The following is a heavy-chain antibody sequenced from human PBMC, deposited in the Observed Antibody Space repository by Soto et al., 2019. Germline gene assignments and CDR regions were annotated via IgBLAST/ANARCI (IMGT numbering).Heavy chain of an antibody. CDR2: IDYNGVT. D-gene: IGHD2-15*01. J-gene: IGHJ4*02. V-gene: IGHV4-39*01. CDR1: GGSIYRSGYY. Sequence: SETLSLTCTVSGGSIYRSGYYWGWIRQPPGRGLEWIGNIDYNGVTYSNPSLKSRVTISRDTSKNQFSLKLTSVTAADTALYYCGKVLVGATGHTDSDSWGPGTLVTAPQ. CDR3: GKVLVGATGHTDSDS.